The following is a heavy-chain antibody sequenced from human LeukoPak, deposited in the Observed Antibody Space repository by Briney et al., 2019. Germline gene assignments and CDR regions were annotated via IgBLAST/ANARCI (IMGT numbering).Heavy chain of an antibody. D-gene: IGHD3-16*02. V-gene: IGHV3-23*01. J-gene: IGHJ5*02. CDR1: GFTFSNYA. CDR2: ISYTGDRT. Sequence: GGSLRLSCAASGFTFSNYAMSWVRQAPGKGLECVSVISYTGDRTYYADSVKGRFTISRDNAKNTLYLQMSSLGAEDTAVYYCAKDLKQYSKSYRNWFDPWGQGTLVTVSS. CDR3: AKDLKQYSKSYRNWFDP.